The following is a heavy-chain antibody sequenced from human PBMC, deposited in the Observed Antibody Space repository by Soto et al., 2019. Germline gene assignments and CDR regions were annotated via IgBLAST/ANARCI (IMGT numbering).Heavy chain of an antibody. CDR1: GLPVAGSY. J-gene: IGHJ6*02. CDR2: IYNDGTT. V-gene: IGHV3-53*01. D-gene: IGHD3-10*01. Sequence: GGSLRLSCVASGLPVAGSYMAWIRQAPGKGLEWASVIYNDGTTYYSQSVEGRFTISRDTSKNTLYLQMDRLRDEDTAVYYCVRPLPSGQTHARDVWGQGTTVTVSS. CDR3: VRPLPSGQTHARDV.